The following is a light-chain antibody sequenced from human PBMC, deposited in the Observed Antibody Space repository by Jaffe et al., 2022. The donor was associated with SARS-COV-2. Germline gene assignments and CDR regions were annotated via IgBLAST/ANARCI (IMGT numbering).Light chain of an antibody. V-gene: IGKV3-15*01. CDR1: QSVGSS. CDR3: QQYNNWPWT. J-gene: IGKJ1*01. Sequence: EIVMTQSPATLSVSPGERATLSCRASQSVGSSLAWYQQKPGQAPRLLIYGASTRATGIPARFSGSGSGTEFTLTISSLQSEDFAVYHCQQYNNWPWTFGQGTKVEIK. CDR2: GAS.